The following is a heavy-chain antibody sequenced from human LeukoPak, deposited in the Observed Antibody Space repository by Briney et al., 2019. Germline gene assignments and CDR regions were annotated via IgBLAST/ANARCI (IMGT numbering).Heavy chain of an antibody. CDR2: ISYDGSNA. D-gene: IGHD6-19*01. Sequence: GRSLRLSCAASGFTFSSYGMHWVRQAPGKGLGWVAVISYDGSNAYYADSVKGRFTISRDNSKNTLYLQMNSLRTEDTAVYYCAKDLGGYSSGWFLDWGQGTLVTVSS. CDR3: AKDLGGYSSGWFLD. J-gene: IGHJ4*02. V-gene: IGHV3-30*18. CDR1: GFTFSSYG.